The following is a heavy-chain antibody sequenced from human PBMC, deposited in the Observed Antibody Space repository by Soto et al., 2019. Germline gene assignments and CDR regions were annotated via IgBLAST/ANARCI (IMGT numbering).Heavy chain of an antibody. CDR2: ISNDGRCT. CDR1: GLTFSNFR. D-gene: IGHD2-21*02. J-gene: IGHJ4*02. Sequence: EVQLVESGGGLVQPGGSLRLSCAASGLTFSNFRMHWVRQAPGKGLVWVALISNDGRCTNHADSVKGRFTISRDNAKSTLYLQLNSLRAEDTAVYYCARDTAGLSYWGQGTLVTVSS. CDR3: ARDTAGLSY. V-gene: IGHV3-74*01.